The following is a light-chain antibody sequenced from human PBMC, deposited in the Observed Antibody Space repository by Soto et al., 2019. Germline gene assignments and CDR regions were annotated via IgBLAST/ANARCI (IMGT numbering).Light chain of an antibody. CDR1: QTVSSAR. CDR3: QQYGSSRGT. Sequence: EIVMTQSPATLSVSPGERATLSCRASQTVSSARLAWFQQKPGQAPRLLIYGASSRAPGIPDRFSGSGSGTDFTLTISRLEPEDFAVYYCQQYGSSRGTFGGGTKVDI. CDR2: GAS. J-gene: IGKJ4*01. V-gene: IGKV3-20*01.